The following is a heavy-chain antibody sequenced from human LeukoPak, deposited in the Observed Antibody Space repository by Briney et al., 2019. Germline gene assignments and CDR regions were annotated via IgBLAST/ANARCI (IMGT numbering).Heavy chain of an antibody. V-gene: IGHV1-2*02. CDR2: INPNSGDT. D-gene: IGHD3-10*01. J-gene: IGHJ4*02. CDR1: GYTFTGYY. CDR3: ARGSGLLGEYDFNY. Sequence: GASVKVSCKASGYTFTGYYMHWVRQAPGQGLEWMGWINPNSGDTKYAQGFQGRVTMTRDTSISTAYMELSRLRSDDTAVYYCARGSGLLGEYDFNYWGQGTLVTVSS.